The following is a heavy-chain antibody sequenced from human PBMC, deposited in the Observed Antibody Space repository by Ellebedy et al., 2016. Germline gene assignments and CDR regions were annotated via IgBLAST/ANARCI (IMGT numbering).Heavy chain of an antibody. V-gene: IGHV4-39*01. CDR3: ARHDYGGNTFDY. J-gene: IGHJ4*02. CDR1: GGSISSSSYY. Sequence: SETLSLTXTVSGGSISSSSYYWGWIRQPPGKGLEWIGSIYYSGSTYYNPSLKSRVTISVDTSKNQFSLKLSSVTAADTAVYYCARHDYGGNTFDYWGQGTLVTVSS. CDR2: IYYSGST. D-gene: IGHD4-23*01.